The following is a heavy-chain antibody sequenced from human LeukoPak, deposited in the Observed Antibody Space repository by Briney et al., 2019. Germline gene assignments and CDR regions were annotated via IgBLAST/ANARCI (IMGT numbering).Heavy chain of an antibody. CDR1: GFTFSSYA. Sequence: GGSLRLPCAASGFTFSSYAMHWVRQAPGKGLKWVAVISYDGSNKNYADSVKGRFTISRDNSKNTLYLQMNSLRAEDTAVYYCASPYYDFWSGYPGDAFDIWGQGTMVTVSS. J-gene: IGHJ3*02. D-gene: IGHD3-3*01. CDR2: ISYDGSNK. V-gene: IGHV3-30-3*01. CDR3: ASPYYDFWSGYPGDAFDI.